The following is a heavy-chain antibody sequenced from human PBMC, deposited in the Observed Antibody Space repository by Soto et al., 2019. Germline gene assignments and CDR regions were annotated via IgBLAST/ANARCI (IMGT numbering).Heavy chain of an antibody. D-gene: IGHD3-9*01. CDR2: IYYSGST. J-gene: IGHJ6*02. V-gene: IGHV4-59*01. CDR1: GGSISSYY. CDR3: AGSYDISYYGMDV. Sequence: PSETLSLTCTVSGGSISSYYWSWIRQPPGKGLEWIGYIYYSGSTNYNPSLKSRVTISVDTSKNQFSLKLSSVTAADTAVHYCAGSYDISYYGMDVWGQGTTVTVSS.